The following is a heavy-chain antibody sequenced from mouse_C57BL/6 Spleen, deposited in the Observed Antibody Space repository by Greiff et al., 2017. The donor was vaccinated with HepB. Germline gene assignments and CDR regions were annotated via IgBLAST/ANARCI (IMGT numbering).Heavy chain of an antibody. J-gene: IGHJ4*01. Sequence: QVQLQQSGPGLVQPSQSLSITCTVSGFSLTSYGVHWVRQSPGKGLEWLGVIWSGGSTDYNAAFISRLSISKDNSKSQVFFKMNSLQADDTAIYYCARGHDYDDAMDYWGQGTSVTVSS. CDR2: IWSGGST. CDR1: GFSLTSYG. CDR3: ARGHDYDDAMDY. D-gene: IGHD2-4*01. V-gene: IGHV2-2*01.